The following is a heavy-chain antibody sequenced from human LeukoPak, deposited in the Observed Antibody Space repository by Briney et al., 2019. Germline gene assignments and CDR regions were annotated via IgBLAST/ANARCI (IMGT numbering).Heavy chain of an antibody. V-gene: IGHV4-34*01. CDR2: INHSGST. CDR3: ARRRSYYYYYMDV. Sequence: SETLSLTCAVYGGSFSGYYWSWIRQPPGKGLEWIGEINHSGSTNYNPSLKSRVTISVDTSKNQLSLKLSSVTAADTAVYYCARRRSYYYYYMDVWGKGTTVTVSS. J-gene: IGHJ6*03. CDR1: GGSFSGYY.